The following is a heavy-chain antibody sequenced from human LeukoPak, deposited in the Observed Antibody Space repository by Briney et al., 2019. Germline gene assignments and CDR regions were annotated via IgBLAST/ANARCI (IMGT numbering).Heavy chain of an antibody. CDR1: GGSISSGRYY. V-gene: IGHV4-61*02. J-gene: IGHJ4*02. CDR3: ATIAVAGHFDY. Sequence: SETLSLTCTVSGGSISSGRYYWSWIRLPAGKGLEWIGRIFTSGSTNYNPSLKSRVTISLDTSKNQFSLKLSSVTAADTAVYYCATIAVAGHFDYWGQGTLVTVSS. CDR2: IFTSGST. D-gene: IGHD6-19*01.